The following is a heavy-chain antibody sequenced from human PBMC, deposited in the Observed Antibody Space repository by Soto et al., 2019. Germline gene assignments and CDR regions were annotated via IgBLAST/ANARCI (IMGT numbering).Heavy chain of an antibody. CDR1: GFTFSSYS. CDR3: ARGLIYCGGDCFDAFDI. D-gene: IGHD2-21*02. CDR2: ISSSSYI. V-gene: IGHV3-21*01. J-gene: IGHJ3*02. Sequence: GGSLRLSCAASGFTFSSYSMNWVRQAPGKGLEWVSSISSSSYIYYADSVKGRFTISRDNAKNSLYLQMNSLRAEDTAVYYCARGLIYCGGDCFDAFDIWGQGTMVTVSS.